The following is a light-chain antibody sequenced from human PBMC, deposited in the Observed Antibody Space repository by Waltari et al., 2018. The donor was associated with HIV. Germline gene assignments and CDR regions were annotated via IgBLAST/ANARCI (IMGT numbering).Light chain of an antibody. CDR2: KIS. CDR1: QSLVYSDGNTY. V-gene: IGKV2-30*01. J-gene: IGKJ1*01. Sequence: DVVMTQSPLSLPVSLGQPASISCRSSQSLVYSDGNTYLNWFRQRPGQSTRRLIYKISNRDSGVPDRFSGSGSGTDFTLKISRVEAEDVGVYYCMQGTHWPWTFGQGTKVEIK. CDR3: MQGTHWPWT.